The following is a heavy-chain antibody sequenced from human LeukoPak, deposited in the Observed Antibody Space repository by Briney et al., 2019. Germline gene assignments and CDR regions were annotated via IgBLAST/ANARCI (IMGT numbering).Heavy chain of an antibody. Sequence: GGSLRLSCAASGFTFSSYSMNWVRQAPGKGLEWVSSISSSSSYIYYADSVKGRFTISRDNAKNSLYLQMNSLRAEDTAVYYCARGLRAAAGTPGYFQHWGQGTLVTVSS. CDR1: GFTFSSYS. J-gene: IGHJ1*01. CDR2: ISSSSSYI. V-gene: IGHV3-21*01. D-gene: IGHD6-13*01. CDR3: ARGLRAAAGTPGYFQH.